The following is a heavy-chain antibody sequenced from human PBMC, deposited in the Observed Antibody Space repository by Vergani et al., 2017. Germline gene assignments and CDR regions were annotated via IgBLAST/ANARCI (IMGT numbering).Heavy chain of an antibody. J-gene: IGHJ4*02. D-gene: IGHD3-22*01. V-gene: IGHV3-48*04. CDR1: GFTFSSYS. Sequence: EVQLVESGGGLVQPGGSLRLSCAASGFTFSSYSMNWVRQAPGKGLGWVSYISSSSSTIYYADSVKGRFTISRDNAKNSLYLQMNSLRAEDTAVYYCARGNMPYSSGYHRFDYWGQGTLVTVSS. CDR3: ARGNMPYSSGYHRFDY. CDR2: ISSSSSTI.